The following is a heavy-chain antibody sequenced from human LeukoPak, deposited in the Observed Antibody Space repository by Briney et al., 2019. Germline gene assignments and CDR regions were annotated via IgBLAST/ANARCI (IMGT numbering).Heavy chain of an antibody. CDR1: GYTFTSSG. D-gene: IGHD2-15*01. Sequence: ASVKVSCKASGYTFTSSGISWVRQAPGQGLEWMGWIRAYNGNTNYAQKLQGRGTMTTDTSTSTAYMELRSLRSDDTAVYYCARGSGGSSYILFSYYYGMDVWGQGTTVTVSS. V-gene: IGHV1-18*01. J-gene: IGHJ6*02. CDR3: ARGSGGSSYILFSYYYGMDV. CDR2: IRAYNGNT.